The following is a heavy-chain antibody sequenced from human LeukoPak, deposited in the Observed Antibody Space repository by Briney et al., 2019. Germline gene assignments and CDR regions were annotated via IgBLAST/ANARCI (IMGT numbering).Heavy chain of an antibody. CDR1: GGTFSSYA. J-gene: IGHJ4*02. V-gene: IGHV1-69*05. CDR2: IIPIFGTA. D-gene: IGHD1-26*01. CDR3: ARDLRGSYLS. Sequence: SVKVSCKASGGTFSSYAISWVRRAPGQGLEWMGRIIPIFGTANYAQKFQGRVTITTDESTSTAYMELSSLRSEDTDVYYCARDLRGSYLSWGQGTLVTVSS.